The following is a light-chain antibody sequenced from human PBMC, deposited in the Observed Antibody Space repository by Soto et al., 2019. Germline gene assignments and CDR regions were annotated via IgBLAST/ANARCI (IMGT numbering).Light chain of an antibody. J-gene: IGKJ1*01. CDR1: QSVTTS. Sequence: EIVLTQSPDTLSLSPGERATLSCRASQSVTTSLAWYQQKTGQPPRLLISGASRRATGIPARFSGSGSGTDFTLTISRLEPEDSAVYYCQQYGSSPTWTFGQGTKVDIK. CDR3: QQYGSSPTWT. CDR2: GAS. V-gene: IGKV3-20*01.